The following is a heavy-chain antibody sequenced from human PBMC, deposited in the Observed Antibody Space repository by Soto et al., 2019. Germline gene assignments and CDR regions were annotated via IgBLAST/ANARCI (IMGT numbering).Heavy chain of an antibody. Sequence: PSETLSLTCTVSGGSISSYYWSWIRQPPGKGLEWIGYIYYSGSTNYNPSLKSRVTISVDTSKNQFSLKLSSVTAADTAVYYCARTTVPYYYYYMDVWGKGTTVTVSS. CDR2: IYYSGST. CDR3: ARTTVPYYYYYMDV. CDR1: GGSISSYY. J-gene: IGHJ6*03. D-gene: IGHD4-4*01. V-gene: IGHV4-59*01.